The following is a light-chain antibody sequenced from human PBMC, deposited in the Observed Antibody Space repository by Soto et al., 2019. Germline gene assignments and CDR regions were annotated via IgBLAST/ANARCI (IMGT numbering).Light chain of an antibody. CDR2: AAS. CDR3: QQTYSTLSIP. Sequence: DIQMTQSPSSLSASVGARVTITCRASESISRHLNWYQQKPGKAPKILIYAASSLQNAVPSRFRGSGSGTDFTLTITNLQPEDFATYYCQQTYSTLSIPFGQGTRLDI. J-gene: IGKJ5*01. CDR1: ESISRH. V-gene: IGKV1-39*01.